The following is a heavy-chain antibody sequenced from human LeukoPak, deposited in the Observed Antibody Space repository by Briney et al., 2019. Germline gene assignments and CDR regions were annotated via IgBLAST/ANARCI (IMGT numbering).Heavy chain of an antibody. CDR2: IYYSGST. V-gene: IGHV4-59*08. CDR1: GGSISSYY. J-gene: IGHJ4*02. CDR3: ARTGRRGSGWYIDY. D-gene: IGHD6-19*01. Sequence: PSETLSLTCTVSGGSISSYYWSWIRQPPGKGLEWIGYIYYSGSTNYNPSLKSRVTISVDTSKNQFSLKLSSVTAADTAVYYCARTGRRGSGWYIDYWGQGTLVTVSS.